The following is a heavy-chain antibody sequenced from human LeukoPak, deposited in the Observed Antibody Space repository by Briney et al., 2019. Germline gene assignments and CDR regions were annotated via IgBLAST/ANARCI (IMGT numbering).Heavy chain of an antibody. J-gene: IGHJ4*02. Sequence: KPSETLSLTCTVAGGSISDYFWSWIRQPPGKGLEWIGYVYYNGITNYNPSRKSRVTISVDTYKNQFSLKVTSVTAADPAVYYCARVTKVGVTGYSFDYWGQGTLVTVSS. D-gene: IGHD1-26*01. V-gene: IGHV4-59*01. CDR3: ARVTKVGVTGYSFDY. CDR1: GGSISDYF. CDR2: VYYNGIT.